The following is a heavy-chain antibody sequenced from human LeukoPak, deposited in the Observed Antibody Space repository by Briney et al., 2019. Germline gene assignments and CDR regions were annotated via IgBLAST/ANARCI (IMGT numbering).Heavy chain of an antibody. Sequence: GGSLRLSCAASGFTFSSYAMGWVRQAPGKGLEWVSAISGNGDTYYADSVKGRFTISRDNSKNTLYLQMNSLRAEDAAVYYCATTGYSSRNYWGQGTLVTVSS. J-gene: IGHJ4*02. CDR2: ISGNGDT. CDR1: GFTFSSYA. D-gene: IGHD6-13*01. V-gene: IGHV3-23*01. CDR3: ATTGYSSRNY.